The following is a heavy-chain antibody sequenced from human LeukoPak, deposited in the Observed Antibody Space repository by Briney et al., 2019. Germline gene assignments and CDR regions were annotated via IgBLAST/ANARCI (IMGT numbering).Heavy chain of an antibody. V-gene: IGHV4-30-2*01. J-gene: IGHJ4*02. Sequence: SETLSLTCAVSADSIRSGTNNWSWIRQPPGKGLEWIGYIYHSGSTYYNPSLQSRVTISVDTSKSQFSLKLSSVTAADTAVYYCARTRDFWSGYFDYWGQGILVTVSS. CDR3: ARTRDFWSGYFDY. CDR1: ADSIRSGTNN. D-gene: IGHD3-3*01. CDR2: IYHSGST.